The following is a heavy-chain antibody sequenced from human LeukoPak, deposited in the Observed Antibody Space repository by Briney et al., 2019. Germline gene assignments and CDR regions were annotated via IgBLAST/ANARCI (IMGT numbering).Heavy chain of an antibody. CDR2: IYTSGST. CDR3: ARGGEYASAFDP. Sequence: KTSETLSLTCTASGGSISSYYWSWIRQPAGKGLEWIGRIYTSGSTNYNPSLKSRVTMSVDTSKNQFSLKLSSVTAADTAVYYCARGGEYASAFDPWGQGTLVTVSS. CDR1: GGSISSYY. D-gene: IGHD2-2*01. V-gene: IGHV4-4*07. J-gene: IGHJ5*02.